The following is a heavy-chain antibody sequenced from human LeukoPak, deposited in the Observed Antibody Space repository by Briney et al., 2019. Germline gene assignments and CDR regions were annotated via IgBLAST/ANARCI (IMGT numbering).Heavy chain of an antibody. J-gene: IGHJ5*02. V-gene: IGHV4-30-2*01. CDR2: IYHSGST. D-gene: IGHD6-19*01. CDR3: ARDLARWTTYSSAPGWFDP. CDR1: GGSISSGGYY. Sequence: PSQTLSLTCTVSGGSISSGGYYWSWIRQPPGKGLEWIGYIYHSGSTYYNPSLKSRVTISVDTSKNQLSLKLSSVTAADTAVYYCARDLARWTTYSSAPGWFDPWGQGTLVTVSS.